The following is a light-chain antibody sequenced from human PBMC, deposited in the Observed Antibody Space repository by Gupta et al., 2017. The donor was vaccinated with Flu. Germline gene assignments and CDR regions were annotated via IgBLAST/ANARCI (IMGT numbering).Light chain of an antibody. Sequence: EIVMTQSPATLSVSPGERATLSCRVSQSVSRNLAWYQQKPGQAPRLLIYGASTRATGIPARFSGSGSGTEFTLTISSLQSEDFAVYYCQQYNNWPYTFGQGTKLEIK. CDR3: QQYNNWPYT. J-gene: IGKJ2*01. CDR2: GAS. V-gene: IGKV3-15*01. CDR1: QSVSRN.